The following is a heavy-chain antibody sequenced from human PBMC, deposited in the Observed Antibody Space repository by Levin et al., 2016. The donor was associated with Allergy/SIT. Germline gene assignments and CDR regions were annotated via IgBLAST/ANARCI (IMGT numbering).Heavy chain of an antibody. V-gene: IGHV4-59*01. J-gene: IGHJ6*02. D-gene: IGHD1-1*01. CDR2: IYYSGSA. CDR1: GGSISSYY. CDR3: ARGGTTETTSYGVDV. Sequence: SETLSLTCTVSGGSISSYYWSWIRQPPGKGLEWIGYIYYSGSANYNPSLKSRVTISVDTSKNQFSLQLSSVTAADTAVYYCARGGTTETTSYGVDVWGLGTTVTVSS.